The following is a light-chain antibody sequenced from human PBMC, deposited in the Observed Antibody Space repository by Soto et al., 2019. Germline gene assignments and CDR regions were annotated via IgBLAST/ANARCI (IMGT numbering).Light chain of an antibody. Sequence: EIVLTQSPVALSLSPGERVTLSCRASQSVGSGYVAWFQQRPGQAPRFLIYGASSRATGIPDRFSGSGSGTDFTRTISRLEPEDCAVYYWQQYEYLPQTFGHGTKLEIE. CDR2: GAS. CDR3: QQYEYLPQT. J-gene: IGKJ2*01. CDR1: QSVGSGY. V-gene: IGKV3-20*01.